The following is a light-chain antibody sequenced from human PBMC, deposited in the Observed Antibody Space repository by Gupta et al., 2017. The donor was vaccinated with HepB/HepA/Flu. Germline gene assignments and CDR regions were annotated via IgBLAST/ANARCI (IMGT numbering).Light chain of an antibody. V-gene: IGKV1-8*01. J-gene: IGKJ4*01. Sequence: AIRMTQSPSSFSASTGDIVTITCRASQGISSYLAWYQQKPGKAPKLLIYAASTLQSGVPSRFSGSGSGTDFTLTISCLQSEDFATYYCQQYYSYPPLTFGGGTKVGIK. CDR3: QQYYSYPPLT. CDR1: QGISSY. CDR2: AAS.